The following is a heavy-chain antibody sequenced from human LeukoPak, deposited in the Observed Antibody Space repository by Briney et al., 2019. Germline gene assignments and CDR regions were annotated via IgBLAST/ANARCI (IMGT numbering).Heavy chain of an antibody. CDR2: ISGSGGST. D-gene: IGHD6-19*01. V-gene: IGHV3-23*01. CDR1: GFTFSSYA. CDR3: AKDMYTWGYGSGWYYFDY. J-gene: IGHJ4*02. Sequence: GGSLRLSCAASGFTFSSYAMSWVRQAPGKGLEWVSAISGSGGSTYYADSVKGRFTISRDNSKNTLYLQMNSLRAEDTAVYYCAKDMYTWGYGSGWYYFDYWGQGTLVTVSS.